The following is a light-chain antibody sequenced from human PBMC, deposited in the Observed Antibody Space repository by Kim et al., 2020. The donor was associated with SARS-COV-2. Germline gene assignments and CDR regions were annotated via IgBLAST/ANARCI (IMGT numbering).Light chain of an antibody. CDR1: QGIGNY. Sequence: AFVGDRVTITCRASQGIGNYLAWYQQRPGKAPKVLIYAASALQSGVPSRFSGSGSGTVFTLTISSLQPEDVATYYCQTYNTAPFTFGQGTRLEIK. CDR3: QTYNTAPFT. V-gene: IGKV1-27*01. J-gene: IGKJ5*01. CDR2: AAS.